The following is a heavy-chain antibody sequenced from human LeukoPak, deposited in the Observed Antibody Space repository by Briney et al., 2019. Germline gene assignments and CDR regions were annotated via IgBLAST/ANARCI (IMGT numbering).Heavy chain of an antibody. CDR3: AKDRGVALDY. CDR1: GFTFSSYG. V-gene: IGHV3-30*02. Sequence: TGGSLRLYCAASGFTFSSYGMHWVRQAPGKGLEWVAFIRYDGSNKYYADSVKGRFTISRDNSKNTLYLQMNSLRAEDTAVHYCAKDRGVALDYWGQGTLVTVSS. CDR2: IRYDGSNK. J-gene: IGHJ4*02. D-gene: IGHD3-10*01.